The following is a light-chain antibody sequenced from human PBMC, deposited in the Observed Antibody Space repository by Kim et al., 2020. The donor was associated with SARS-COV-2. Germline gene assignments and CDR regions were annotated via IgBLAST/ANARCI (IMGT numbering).Light chain of an antibody. CDR1: QSIAGN. V-gene: IGKV3-15*01. CDR2: GAS. Sequence: EIVMTQSPATLSVSPGERATLSCRASQSIAGNLAWYQQRSGQPPRLVIYGASTRATGIPARFSGSGSGTDYTLTISSLQSEDFAVYYCQQYNDWPPITFAQGTKVDIK. CDR3: QQYNDWPPIT. J-gene: IGKJ1*01.